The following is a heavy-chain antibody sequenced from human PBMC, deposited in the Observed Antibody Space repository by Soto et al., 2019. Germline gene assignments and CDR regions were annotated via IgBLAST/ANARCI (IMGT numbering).Heavy chain of an antibody. CDR1: GFTCSSYG. J-gene: IGHJ4*02. CDR3: ARENYGSGSFDH. V-gene: IGHV3-33*01. Sequence: QVQLVESGGGVVQPGRSLRLSCAASGFTCSSYGMHWVRQAPGKGLEWVAVIWYDGSNKYYADSVKGRFTISRDNSKNTLYLQMNSLRAEDTAVYYCARENYGSGSFDHWGQGTLVTVSS. CDR2: IWYDGSNK. D-gene: IGHD3-10*01.